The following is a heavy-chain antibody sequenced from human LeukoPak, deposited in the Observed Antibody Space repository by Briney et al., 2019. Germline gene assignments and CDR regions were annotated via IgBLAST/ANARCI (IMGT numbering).Heavy chain of an antibody. CDR1: GGSISSYY. V-gene: IGHV4-59*12. CDR3: AGAKSGLLVEEF. Sequence: SETLSLTCTVSGGSISSYYWSWIRQPPGKGLEWIGYIYYSGSTNYNPSLKSRVTISVDTSKNQFSLKLTSVTVADTAVYYCAGAKSGLLVEEFWGQGTLVTVSS. J-gene: IGHJ4*02. D-gene: IGHD1-26*01. CDR2: IYYSGST.